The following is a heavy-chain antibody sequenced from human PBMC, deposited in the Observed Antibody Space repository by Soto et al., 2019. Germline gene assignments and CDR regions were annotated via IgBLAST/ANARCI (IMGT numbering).Heavy chain of an antibody. V-gene: IGHV1-69*01. CDR1: GGTISSYA. CDR2: IIPIFGTA. D-gene: IGHD5-18*01. J-gene: IGHJ5*02. Sequence: QVQLVQSGAEVKKPGSSVKVSCKASGGTISSYAISWVRQAPGQGLEWMGGIIPIFGTANYAQKFQGRVTITADESTSTAYMELSSLRSEDTAVYYCAREPSVKGVGYSYGPRWFDPWGQGTLVTVSS. CDR3: AREPSVKGVGYSYGPRWFDP.